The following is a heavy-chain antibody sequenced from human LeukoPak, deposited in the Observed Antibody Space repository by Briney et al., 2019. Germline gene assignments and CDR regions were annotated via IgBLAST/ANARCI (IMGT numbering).Heavy chain of an antibody. J-gene: IGHJ5*02. CDR1: GGSISSYY. Sequence: SETLSLTCTVSGGSISSYYWSWIRQPPGKGLEYIGYIYYSGITDYNLSLKSRLTISVDTSKNQFSLKLNSVTAADTAMYYCARQHDGSGWPNWFDPWGQGTLVTVSS. V-gene: IGHV4-59*08. CDR3: ARQHDGSGWPNWFDP. CDR2: IYYSGIT. D-gene: IGHD6-19*01.